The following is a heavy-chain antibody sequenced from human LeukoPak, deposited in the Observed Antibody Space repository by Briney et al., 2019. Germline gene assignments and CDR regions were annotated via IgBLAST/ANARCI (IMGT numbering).Heavy chain of an antibody. V-gene: IGHV1-46*01. Sequence: ASVKVSCKASGYTFTSYYMHWVRQAPGQGLEWMGIINPSGGSTSYAQKFQGRVTMTRDTSTSTVYMELSSLRSEDTAVYYCARDCESLLLWFGELSALDIWGQGTMVTVSS. CDR3: ARDCESLLLWFGELSALDI. J-gene: IGHJ3*02. CDR2: INPSGGST. CDR1: GYTFTSYY. D-gene: IGHD3-10*01.